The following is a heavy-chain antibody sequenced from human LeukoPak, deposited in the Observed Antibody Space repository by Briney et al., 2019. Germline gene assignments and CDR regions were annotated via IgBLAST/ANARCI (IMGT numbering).Heavy chain of an antibody. Sequence: GASVKVSCKASGYIFTSYYMHWVRQAPGQGLEWMGIINPSGGSTSYAQKFQGRVTMTRDTSTSTVYMELSSLRSEDTAVYYCARAPYGSGSYYTTTFDPWGQGALVTVSS. CDR3: ARAPYGSGSYYTTTFDP. V-gene: IGHV1-46*01. CDR1: GYIFTSYY. CDR2: INPSGGST. D-gene: IGHD3-10*01. J-gene: IGHJ5*02.